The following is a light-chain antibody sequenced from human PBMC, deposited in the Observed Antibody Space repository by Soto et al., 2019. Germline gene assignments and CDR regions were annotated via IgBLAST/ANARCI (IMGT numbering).Light chain of an antibody. CDR2: DAS. Sequence: DIQMTQSPSTLSASVGDRVTITCRASQSISSWLAWYQQKPGKAPKLLIYDASSLESGVPSRFSGSGSGTEFPLTISSLQPDDFATYYCQQYNTNSRETFGQGTKLQIK. CDR3: QQYNTNSRET. CDR1: QSISSW. J-gene: IGKJ2*01. V-gene: IGKV1-5*01.